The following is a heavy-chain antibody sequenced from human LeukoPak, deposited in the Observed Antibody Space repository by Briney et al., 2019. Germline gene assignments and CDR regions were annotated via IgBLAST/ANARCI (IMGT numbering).Heavy chain of an antibody. D-gene: IGHD4-17*01. CDR1: GFTFNDYD. CDR2: ISSSSSYI. J-gene: IGHJ4*02. V-gene: IGHV3-21*01. CDR3: ATNDYGASDY. Sequence: GGSLRLSCAGSGFTFNDYDMNWVRQAPGKGLEWVSSISSSSSYIYYADSVKGRFTISRDNAKNSLYLQMNSLRAEDTAVFYCATNDYGASDYWGQGTLVTVSS.